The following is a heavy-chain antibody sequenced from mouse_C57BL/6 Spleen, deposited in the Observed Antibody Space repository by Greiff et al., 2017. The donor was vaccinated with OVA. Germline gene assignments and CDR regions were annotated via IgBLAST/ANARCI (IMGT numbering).Heavy chain of an antibody. CDR2: ISYDGSN. Sequence: ESGPGLVKPSQSLSLTCSVTGYSITSGYYWNWIRQLPGKKLEWMGYISYDGSNNYNPSLKNRISITRDTSKNQFFLKLNSVTTEDTATYYCARDSPYDYDDAMDYWGQGTSVTVSS. V-gene: IGHV3-6*01. J-gene: IGHJ4*01. D-gene: IGHD2-4*01. CDR3: ARDSPYDYDDAMDY. CDR1: GYSITSGYY.